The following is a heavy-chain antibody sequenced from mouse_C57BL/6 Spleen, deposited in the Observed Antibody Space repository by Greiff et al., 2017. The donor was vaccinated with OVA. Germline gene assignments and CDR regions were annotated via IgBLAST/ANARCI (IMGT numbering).Heavy chain of an antibody. Sequence: QVQLQQSGAELVKPGASVKLSCKASGYTFTSYWMHWVKQRPGQGLEWIGMIHPNSGSTNYNEKFKSKATLTVDKSSSTAYMQLSSLTSEDSAVYYCARDDSNYFDYWGQGTTLTVSS. V-gene: IGHV1-64*01. CDR1: GYTFTSYW. D-gene: IGHD2-5*01. CDR2: IHPNSGST. CDR3: ARDDSNYFDY. J-gene: IGHJ2*01.